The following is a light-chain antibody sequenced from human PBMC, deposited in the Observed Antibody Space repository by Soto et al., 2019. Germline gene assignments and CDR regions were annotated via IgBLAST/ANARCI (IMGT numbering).Light chain of an antibody. CDR3: QESYSTPPA. Sequence: DIRMTQSPSSLSASVVDTVTMTCRAGQTIGQYVSWYRQKPGKAPDLLIYSASTLQRGVPSRFRGSGSETVFTLTINGLQPEDFGTYYCQESYSTPPAFGGGTKVDIK. V-gene: IGKV1-39*01. CDR2: SAS. CDR1: QTIGQY. J-gene: IGKJ4*01.